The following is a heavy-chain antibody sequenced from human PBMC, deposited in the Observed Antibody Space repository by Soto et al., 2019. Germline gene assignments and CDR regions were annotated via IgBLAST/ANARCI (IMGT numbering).Heavy chain of an antibody. CDR1: GFIFSSYS. D-gene: IGHD5-18*01. CDR2: ISSHSNYI. V-gene: IGHV3-21*01. CDR3: ARAPSIEGYSYGLRNFEY. Sequence: PGGSLRLSCAASGFIFSSYSMTWVRQAPGKGLEWVSCISSHSNYIYYADSVKGRFTISRDNAKNSLYLRMNSLRAEDTAVYYCARAPSIEGYSYGLRNFEYWGQGTLVTVSS. J-gene: IGHJ4*02.